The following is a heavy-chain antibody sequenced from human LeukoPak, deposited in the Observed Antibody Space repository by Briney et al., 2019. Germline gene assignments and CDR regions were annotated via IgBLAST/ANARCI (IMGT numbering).Heavy chain of an antibody. Sequence: GGALRRSCAASGFTFNTYNLNWVPQAPGEGGGGGASLSSGSVYIYYGDSLKGRFTISRDNVKNSLYLQMNSLRAEDTAVYYCARDGDYGTPVGDNYHYMDVWGKGTTVTVSS. D-gene: IGHD4/OR15-4a*01. CDR3: ARDGDYGTPVGDNYHYMDV. J-gene: IGHJ6*03. CDR1: GFTFNTYN. CDR2: LSSGSVYI. V-gene: IGHV3-21*01.